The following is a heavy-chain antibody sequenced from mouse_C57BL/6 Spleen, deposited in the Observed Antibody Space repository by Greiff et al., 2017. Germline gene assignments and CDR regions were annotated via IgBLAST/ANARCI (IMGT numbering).Heavy chain of an antibody. CDR1: GFTFSSYA. Sequence: EVKLMESGGGLVKPGGSLKLSCAASGFTFSSYAMSWVRQTPEKRLEWVATISDGGSYTYYPDNVKGRFTLSRDNAKNNLYLQMSHLKSEDTAMYYCAIGESGKGSWFAYWGQGTLVTVSA. J-gene: IGHJ3*01. CDR3: AIGESGKGSWFAY. D-gene: IGHD3-3*01. CDR2: ISDGGSYT. V-gene: IGHV5-4*03.